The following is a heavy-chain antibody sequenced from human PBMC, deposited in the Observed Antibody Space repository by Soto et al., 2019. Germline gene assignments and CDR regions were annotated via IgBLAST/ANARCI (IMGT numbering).Heavy chain of an antibody. J-gene: IGHJ4*02. CDR1: GGTFSSYA. CDR3: ETYYYGSGSYYDLDD. CDR2: IIPIFGTA. D-gene: IGHD3-10*01. Sequence: GASVKVSCKASGGTFSSYAISWVRQAPGQGLEWMGGIIPIFGTANYAQKFQGRVTITADESTSTAYMELSSLRSEDTAVYYCETYYYGSGSYYDLDDWGPGTRVTVAS. V-gene: IGHV1-69*13.